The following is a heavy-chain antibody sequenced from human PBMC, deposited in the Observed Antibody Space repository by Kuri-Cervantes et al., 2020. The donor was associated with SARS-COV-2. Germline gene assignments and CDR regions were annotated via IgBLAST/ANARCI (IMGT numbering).Heavy chain of an antibody. CDR2: INPSGGST. Sequence: ASVKVSCKASGYTCTSYYMHWVRQAPGQGLEWMGIINPSGGSTSYAQKFQGRVTMTRDTSTSTVYMELSSLRSEDTAVYYCATDFVLVRGALWFDPWGQGTLVTVSS. CDR1: GYTCTSYY. J-gene: IGHJ5*02. V-gene: IGHV1-46*01. CDR3: ATDFVLVRGALWFDP. D-gene: IGHD3-10*01.